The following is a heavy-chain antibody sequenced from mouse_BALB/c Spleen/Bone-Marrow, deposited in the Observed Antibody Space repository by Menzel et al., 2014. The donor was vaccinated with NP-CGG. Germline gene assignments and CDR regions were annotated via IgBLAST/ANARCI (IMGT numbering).Heavy chain of an antibody. V-gene: IGHV4-1*02. CDR1: GFDFSRYW. Sequence: EVKLLESGGGLVQPGGSLKLSCAASGFDFSRYWMSWVRQAPGKGLEWIGEINPDSSTINYTPSLKDKFIISRDIAKNTLYLQMSKVRSEDTALYYCARLNYYGNLFVWGAGTTVTVSS. CDR2: INPDSSTI. CDR3: ARLNYYGNLFV. D-gene: IGHD1-1*01. J-gene: IGHJ1*01.